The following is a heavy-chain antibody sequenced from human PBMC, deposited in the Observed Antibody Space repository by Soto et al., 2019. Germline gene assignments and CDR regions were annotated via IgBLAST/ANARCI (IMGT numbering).Heavy chain of an antibody. D-gene: IGHD1-26*01. CDR2: ISRSSSYI. V-gene: IGHV3-21*06. Sequence: PGGYLRISCAASGFTFSSYSMNWVRQAPGKGLEWVSSISRSSSYIFYADSVKGRFTISRDNAKNSLYLQMNSLRVEDTAVYYCARDPLIVLTVISNYFDPWGQGTLVTVSS. CDR1: GFTFSSYS. J-gene: IGHJ5*02. CDR3: ARDPLIVLTVISNYFDP.